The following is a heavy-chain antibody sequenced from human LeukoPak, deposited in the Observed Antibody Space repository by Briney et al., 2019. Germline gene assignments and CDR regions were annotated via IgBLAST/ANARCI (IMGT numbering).Heavy chain of an antibody. CDR2: INPNSGGT. CDR1: GYTFTGYY. Sequence: AASVKVSCKASGYTFTGYYMHWVRQAPGQGLEWMGWINPNSGGTNYAQKFQGRVTMARDTSISTAYMELSRLTSDDTAVYYCARDRDTIPTTDAGGDHFHYWGQGTLVTVSS. CDR3: ARDRDTIPTTDAGGDHFHY. V-gene: IGHV1-2*02. D-gene: IGHD1-1*01. J-gene: IGHJ4*02.